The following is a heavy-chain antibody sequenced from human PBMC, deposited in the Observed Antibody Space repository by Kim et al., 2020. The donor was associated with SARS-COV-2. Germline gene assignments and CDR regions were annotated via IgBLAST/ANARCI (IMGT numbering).Heavy chain of an antibody. D-gene: IGHD3-3*01. V-gene: IGHV3-49*03. CDR1: GFTFGDYA. Sequence: GGSLRLSCTASGFTFGDYAMSWFRQAPGKGLEWVGFIRSKAYGGTTEYAASVKGRFTISRDDSKSIAYLQMNSLKTEDTAVYYCTRDLRYYDFLDGMDVWGQGTTVTVSS. CDR2: IRSKAYGGTT. CDR3: TRDLRYYDFLDGMDV. J-gene: IGHJ6*02.